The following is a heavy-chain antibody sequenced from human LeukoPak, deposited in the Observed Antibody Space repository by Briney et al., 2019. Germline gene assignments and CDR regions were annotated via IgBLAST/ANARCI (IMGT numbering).Heavy chain of an antibody. CDR2: ISSSSSYI. CDR1: GFTFSSYS. J-gene: IGHJ5*02. Sequence: PGGSLRLSCAASGFTFSSYSMNWVRQAPGKGLEWVSSISSSSSYIYYADSVKGRFTISRDNAKNSLYLQMNSLRAEDTAVYYRARTASGYTNWFDPWGQGTLVTVSS. D-gene: IGHD3-22*01. V-gene: IGHV3-21*01. CDR3: ARTASGYTNWFDP.